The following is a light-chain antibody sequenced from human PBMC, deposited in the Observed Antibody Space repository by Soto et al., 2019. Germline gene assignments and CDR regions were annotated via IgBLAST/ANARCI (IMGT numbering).Light chain of an antibody. CDR1: QGISSY. CDR3: QQLNSYPWT. Sequence: DIQLTQSPSFLSASVGDKVTITCRASQGISSYLAWYQQKPGKAPMLLVYGASTLQSGVPSRFSGSGSGTVFTLTISSLQPEDFATYYCQQLNSYPWTFGQGTKVEIK. V-gene: IGKV1-9*01. J-gene: IGKJ1*01. CDR2: GAS.